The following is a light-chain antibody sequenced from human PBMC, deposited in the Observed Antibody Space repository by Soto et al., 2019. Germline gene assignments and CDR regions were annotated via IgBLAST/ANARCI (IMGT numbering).Light chain of an antibody. CDR2: DAS. Sequence: EVVLTQSPDTLSLPPGERATLSCRASQSISSYLAWYQQKPGQAPRLLIYDASSRATGIPARFSGSGSGTDFTLTISRLEPEDFAVFYCQQYGSSAWTFGQGTKGDIK. CDR3: QQYGSSAWT. CDR1: QSISSY. V-gene: IGKV3-20*01. J-gene: IGKJ1*01.